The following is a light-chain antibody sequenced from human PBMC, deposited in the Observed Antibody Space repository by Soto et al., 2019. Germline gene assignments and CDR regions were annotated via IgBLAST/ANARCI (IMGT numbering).Light chain of an antibody. CDR3: QEYGSRSRT. V-gene: IGKV3-20*01. J-gene: IGKJ2*01. Sequence: EIVLTQSPGTLSLSPGERATLSCRASQSVSSSYLAWYQQKPGQAPRLLIYGVYTRATGIADRFSGSGSGTDFTLTISRLEPEDFAVYYCQEYGSRSRTFGQGTKLEIK. CDR1: QSVSSSY. CDR2: GVY.